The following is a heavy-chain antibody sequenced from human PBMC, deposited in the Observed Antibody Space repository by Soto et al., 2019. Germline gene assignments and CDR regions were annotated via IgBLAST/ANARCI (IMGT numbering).Heavy chain of an antibody. CDR3: ARDRIESYYYYGMDV. Sequence: GGSLRHSCAASGFTFSSYSMNWVRQAPGKGLEWVSSISSSSSYIYYADSVKGRFTISRDNAKNSLYLQMNSLRAEDTAVYYCARDRIESYYYYGMDVWGQGTTVTVSS. V-gene: IGHV3-21*03. J-gene: IGHJ6*02. CDR1: GFTFSSYS. CDR2: ISSSSSYI. D-gene: IGHD1-26*01.